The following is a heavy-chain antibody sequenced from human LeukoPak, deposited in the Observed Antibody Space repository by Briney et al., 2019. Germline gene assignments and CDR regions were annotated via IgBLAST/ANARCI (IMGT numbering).Heavy chain of an antibody. CDR2: ISYDGSNK. CDR1: GFTFSSYG. V-gene: IGHV3-30*18. Sequence: GRSLRLSCAASGFTFSSYGMHWVRQARGKGLEWVAVISYDGSNKYYADSVKGRFTIPRDNSKNTLYLQMNSLRAEDTAVYYCAKDYYGSGTRGYFDYWGQGTLVTVSS. CDR3: AKDYYGSGTRGYFDY. D-gene: IGHD3-10*01. J-gene: IGHJ4*02.